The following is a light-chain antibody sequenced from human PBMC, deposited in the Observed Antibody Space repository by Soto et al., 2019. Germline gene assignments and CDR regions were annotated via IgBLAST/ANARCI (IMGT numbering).Light chain of an antibody. CDR2: DVS. V-gene: IGLV2-18*02. CDR3: SSYTHSTTLV. Sequence: QSALTQPPSVSGSPGQSVTISCTGTSSDVGSYNSVSWYQQPPGTAPKLMIYDVSNRPSGVPDRFSGSKSGNTASLTISGLQAEDEADYYCSSYTHSTTLVLGGGTKLTVL. J-gene: IGLJ2*01. CDR1: SSDVGSYNS.